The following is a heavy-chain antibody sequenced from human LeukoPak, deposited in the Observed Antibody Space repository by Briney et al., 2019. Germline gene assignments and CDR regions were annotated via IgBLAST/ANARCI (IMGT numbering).Heavy chain of an antibody. J-gene: IGHJ4*02. CDR3: ARSHSSSWYYFDY. D-gene: IGHD6-13*01. CDR2: IYYSGST. Sequence: SETLSLTCTVSGGSISSYYWSWIRQPPGKGLEWIGYIYYSGSTNYNPSLKSRVTISVDTSKNQFSLKLSSVTAADTAVYYCARSHSSSWYYFDYWGQGTLVTVSS. V-gene: IGHV4-59*01. CDR1: GGSISSYY.